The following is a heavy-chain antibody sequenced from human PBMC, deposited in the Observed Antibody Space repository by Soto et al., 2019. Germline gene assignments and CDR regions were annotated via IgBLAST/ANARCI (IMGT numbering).Heavy chain of an antibody. D-gene: IGHD6-19*01. CDR1: GSAITRYS. Sequence: QVDLVQSGAEVKKPGASVTISCKASGSAITRYSIHWVRQAPGRGIEWMGIINPGGGSESYAQKFQDRVTIDKDTSTGTVYMDLRSLRTEDTAVYYCARDTSGWSLNGLDVWGQGTTVNVSS. CDR2: INPGGGSE. CDR3: ARDTSGWSLNGLDV. J-gene: IGHJ6*02. V-gene: IGHV1-46*01.